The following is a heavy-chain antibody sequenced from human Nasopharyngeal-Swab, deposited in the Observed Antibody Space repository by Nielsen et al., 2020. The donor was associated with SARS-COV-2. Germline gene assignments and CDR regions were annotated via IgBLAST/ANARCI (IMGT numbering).Heavy chain of an antibody. V-gene: IGHV3-30*18. J-gene: IGHJ4*02. CDR3: AKAGGTVTTRGIDY. CDR2: ISYDGSNK. D-gene: IGHD4-17*01. Sequence: WIRQPPGKRLEWVAVISYDGSNKYYADSVKGRFTISRDNSKNTLYLQMNSLRAEDTAVYYCAKAGGTVTTRGIDYWGQGTLVTVSS.